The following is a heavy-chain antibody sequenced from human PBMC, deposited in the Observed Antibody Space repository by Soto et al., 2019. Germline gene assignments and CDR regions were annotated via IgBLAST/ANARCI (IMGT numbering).Heavy chain of an antibody. CDR1: GYTFTGYY. CDR3: ARGSDSNSNWFDP. Sequence: GASVKVSFKASGYTFTGYYMHWLRQAPGQGLEWMGWINPNSGGTNYAQTFQGRVTMTRDTSIITAYMELSRLRSDDTAIYYCARGSDSNSNWFDPWGLGTLVTVSS. V-gene: IGHV1-2*02. D-gene: IGHD6-6*01. J-gene: IGHJ5*02. CDR2: INPNSGGT.